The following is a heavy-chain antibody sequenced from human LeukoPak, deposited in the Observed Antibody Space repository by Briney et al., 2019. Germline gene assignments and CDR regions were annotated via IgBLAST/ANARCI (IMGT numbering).Heavy chain of an antibody. D-gene: IGHD1-26*01. CDR3: ARNHILGYWHFDL. J-gene: IGHJ2*01. CDR1: GFTVSSNY. Sequence: PGGSLRLSCTVAGFTVSSNYMSWVRQAPGKGLEWVSIIYSGGSAYYADSVSGRFTISRDNSKNTVYLQMNSLRAEDTAVYYCARNHILGYWHFDLWGRGTLVTVSS. CDR2: IYSGGSA. V-gene: IGHV3-53*01.